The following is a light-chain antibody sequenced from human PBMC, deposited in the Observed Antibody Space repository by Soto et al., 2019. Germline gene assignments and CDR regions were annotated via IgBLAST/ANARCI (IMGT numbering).Light chain of an antibody. J-gene: IGKJ1*01. V-gene: IGKV3-15*01. CDR1: QSVNTN. Sequence: EVVMTQSPATLSVFPGERAALSCRASQSVNTNLAWYQQKPGQAPRLLIYDASTRATAIPARFSGSGSGTEFTLTISSLQDKDFAVYYCQQYKNWPTAFGRGTKVEIK. CDR2: DAS. CDR3: QQYKNWPTA.